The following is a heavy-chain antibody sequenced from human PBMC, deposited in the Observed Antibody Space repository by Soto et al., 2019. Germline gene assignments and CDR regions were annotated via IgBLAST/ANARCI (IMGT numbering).Heavy chain of an antibody. J-gene: IGHJ4*02. V-gene: IGHV1-3*01. CDR3: ARGPADYGDYVLPYYFDY. Sequence: ASVKVSCKASGYTFTSYAMHWVRQAPGQRLEWMGWINAGNGNTKYSQKFQGRVTITRDTSASTAYMELSSLRSEDTAVYYCARGPADYGDYVLPYYFDYWGQVTLVTVSS. CDR2: INAGNGNT. CDR1: GYTFTSYA. D-gene: IGHD4-17*01.